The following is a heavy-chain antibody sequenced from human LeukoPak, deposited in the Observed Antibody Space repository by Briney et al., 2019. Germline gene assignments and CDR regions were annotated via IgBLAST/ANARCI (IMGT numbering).Heavy chain of an antibody. D-gene: IGHD4-11*01. J-gene: IGHJ4*02. CDR2: IYYSGST. Sequence: KPSETLSLTCTVSGGSISSSSYYWSWIRQPPGKGLEWIGYIYYSGSTYYNPSLKSRVTISVDTSMNQFSLKLSSVTAADTAVYYCARLGPPGSNYEDYWGQGTLVTVSS. V-gene: IGHV4-30-4*08. CDR3: ARLGPPGSNYEDY. CDR1: GGSISSSSYY.